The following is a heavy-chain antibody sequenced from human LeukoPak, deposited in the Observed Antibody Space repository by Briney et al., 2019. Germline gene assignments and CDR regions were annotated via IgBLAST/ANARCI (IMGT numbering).Heavy chain of an antibody. CDR2: IKFDGETT. J-gene: IGHJ4*02. D-gene: IGHD6-19*01. CDR3: AKTTAGYSSGRYPGWPVDY. V-gene: IGHV3-15*01. CDR1: GFTLSSAW. Sequence: GGSLRLSCAASGFTLSSAWMSWVRQAPGKGLEWVGRIKFDGETTDYAAPVKGRFTVSRDDPRNILSLQMDSLRAEDTAVYYCAKTTAGYSSGRYPGWPVDYWGQGTLVTVSS.